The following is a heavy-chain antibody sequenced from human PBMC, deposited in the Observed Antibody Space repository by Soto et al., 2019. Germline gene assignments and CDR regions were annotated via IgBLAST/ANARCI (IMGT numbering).Heavy chain of an antibody. CDR1: GYTFASYA. CDR2: ISTYNGNT. J-gene: IGHJ4*02. Sequence: GASVKVSCKASGYTFASYAISWMRQAPGQGLEWMGWISTYNGNTNYAQKLQGRVTMTTDTSTSTAYMELRSLRSDDTAVYYCARDPPPPDYWGQGTLVTVSS. V-gene: IGHV1-18*01. CDR3: ARDPPPPDY.